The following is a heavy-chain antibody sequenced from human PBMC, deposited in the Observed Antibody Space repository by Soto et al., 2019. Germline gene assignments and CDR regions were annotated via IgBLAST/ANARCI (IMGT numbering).Heavy chain of an antibody. CDR2: ISSSSSYI. CDR3: ARPINSNYFGGGYYYMDV. Sequence: EVQLVESGGGLVKPGGSLRLSCAASGFTFSSYSMNWVRQAPGKGLEWVSSISSSSSYIYYADSVKGRFTISRDNAKNSLYLQMNSLRAEDTAVYYCARPINSNYFGGGYYYMDVWGKGTTVTVSS. J-gene: IGHJ6*03. V-gene: IGHV3-21*01. CDR1: GFTFSSYS. D-gene: IGHD4-4*01.